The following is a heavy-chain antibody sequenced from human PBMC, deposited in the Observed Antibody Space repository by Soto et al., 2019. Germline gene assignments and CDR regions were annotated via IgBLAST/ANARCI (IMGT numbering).Heavy chain of an antibody. CDR1: GFTFSSYA. CDR2: ISYDGSNK. J-gene: IGHJ4*02. D-gene: IGHD5-12*01. Sequence: GGSLRLSCAASGFTFSSYAMHWVRQAPGKGLEWVAVISYDGSNKYYADSVKGRFTISRDNSKNTLYLQMNSLRAEDTAVYYCARDKIGSGYDLVYWGQGTLVTVSS. CDR3: ARDKIGSGYDLVY. V-gene: IGHV3-30-3*01.